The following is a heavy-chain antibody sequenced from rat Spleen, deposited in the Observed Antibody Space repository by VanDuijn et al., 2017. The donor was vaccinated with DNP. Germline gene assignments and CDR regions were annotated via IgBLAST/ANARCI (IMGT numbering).Heavy chain of an antibody. J-gene: IGHJ2*01. CDR1: GFTFSDYH. CDR3: AQANGRD. V-gene: IGHV5-7*01. CDR2: VSYDGSST. D-gene: IGHD4-3*01. Sequence: EVQLVESGGGLVQPGRSLKFSCAASGFTFSDYHMAWVRQAPKKGLEWVATVSYDGSSTYYRDSVKGRFTISRDNAENTVYLQMNSLRSEDTATYYCAQANGRDWGRGVMITVSS.